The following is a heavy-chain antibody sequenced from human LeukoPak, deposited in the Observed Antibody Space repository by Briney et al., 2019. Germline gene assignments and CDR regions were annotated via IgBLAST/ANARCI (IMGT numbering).Heavy chain of an antibody. CDR1: GFTFTTYD. CDR3: ATGSRYYYDD. V-gene: IGHV3-30*03. J-gene: IGHJ4*02. Sequence: GGSLRLSCAASGFTFTTYDIHWVRQAPGKGLEWVALISYDGNNKYYGDSVKGRFTISRDSSKNTLYVEMNSLRTEDTAVYYCATGSRYYYDDWGQGTPVTVSS. D-gene: IGHD3-22*01. CDR2: ISYDGNNK.